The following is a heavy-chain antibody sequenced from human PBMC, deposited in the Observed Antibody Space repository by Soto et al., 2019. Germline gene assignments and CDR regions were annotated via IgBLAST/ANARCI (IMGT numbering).Heavy chain of an antibody. CDR2: IYYGGST. J-gene: IGHJ4*02. CDR3: ARIGKTYYDGWSVPQVPPYFDF. Sequence: SECQSVTCSFSGGSISSYYWSWMRQPPGKGLEWIGFIYYGGSTNYNPSLKRRVTISVDTSKNQFSLKLSSVTAADTAVYYFARIGKTYYDGWSVPQVPPYFDFWGQGTLVTVT. V-gene: IGHV4-59*01. CDR1: GGSISSYY. D-gene: IGHD3-3*01.